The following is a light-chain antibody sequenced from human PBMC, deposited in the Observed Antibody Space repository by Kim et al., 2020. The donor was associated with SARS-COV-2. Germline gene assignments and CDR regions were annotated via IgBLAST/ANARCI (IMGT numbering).Light chain of an antibody. V-gene: IGLV3-21*04. CDR1: SIGSKS. CDR2: YDS. CDR3: QVWDSSSDNRVV. J-gene: IGLJ2*01. Sequence: PGKTARVSCGGNSIGSKSVRWYQQKSGQAPILVIYYDSDRPSGIPERFSGSNSGNTATLTISRVEAGDEADYYCQVWDSSSDNRVVFGGGTQLTVL.